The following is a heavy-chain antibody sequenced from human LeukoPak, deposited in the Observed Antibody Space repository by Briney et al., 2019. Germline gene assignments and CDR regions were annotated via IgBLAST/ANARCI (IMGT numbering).Heavy chain of an antibody. J-gene: IGHJ4*02. CDR2: INPNSGGT. CDR3: ARDMDSGPDFFDY. Sequence: ASVKVSCKASGYTFTDYYIHWVRQAPGQGLEWMGWINPNSGGTNYAQKFQGGVTMARDTSISTAYMELSRLRSDDTAVYYCARDMDSGPDFFDYWGLGTLVTVSS. CDR1: GYTFTDYY. V-gene: IGHV1-2*02. D-gene: IGHD1-26*01.